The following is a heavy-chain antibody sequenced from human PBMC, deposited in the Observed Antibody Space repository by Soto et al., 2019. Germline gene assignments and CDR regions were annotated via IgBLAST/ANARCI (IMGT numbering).Heavy chain of an antibody. CDR2: IYWDGDK. V-gene: IGHV2-5*02. D-gene: IGHD3-9*01. Sequence: QITLKESGPTMVKHTQTLTLTCTFSGFSLSTSGVGVGWIRQPPGKAPEWLAVIYWDGDKRYSPALNSRLTITNDTSKNQVVLTMINVNAIDTATYYCAHALPKRLRYFDGDAVDIWGQGTMVTVSS. CDR1: GFSLSTSGVG. CDR3: AHALPKRLRYFDGDAVDI. J-gene: IGHJ3*02.